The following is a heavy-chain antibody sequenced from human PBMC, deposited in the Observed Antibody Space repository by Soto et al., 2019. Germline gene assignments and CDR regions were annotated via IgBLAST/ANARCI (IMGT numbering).Heavy chain of an antibody. J-gene: IGHJ4*02. V-gene: IGHV1-69*13. Sequence: SVKVSCKASGGTFSSYAISWVRQAPGQGLEWMGGIIPIFGTANYAQKFQGRVTITADESTSTAYMELSSLRSEDTAVYYCARAEMAHTRVFDYWGQGTLVTVSS. CDR1: GGTFSSYA. D-gene: IGHD2-15*01. CDR3: ARAEMAHTRVFDY. CDR2: IIPIFGTA.